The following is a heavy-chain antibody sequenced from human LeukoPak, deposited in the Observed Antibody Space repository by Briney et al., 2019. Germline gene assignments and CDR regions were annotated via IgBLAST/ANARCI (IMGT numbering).Heavy chain of an antibody. J-gene: IGHJ4*02. CDR3: AMQQLVLNYFDY. CDR1: GGSISSGSYY. Sequence: PSETLSLTCTVSGGSISSGSYYWSWIRQPAGKGLEWIGRIYTSGSTNYNPSLKSRVTISVDTSKNQFSLKLSSVTAADTAVYYCAMQQLVLNYFDYWGQGTLVTVSS. D-gene: IGHD6-6*01. V-gene: IGHV4-61*02. CDR2: IYTSGST.